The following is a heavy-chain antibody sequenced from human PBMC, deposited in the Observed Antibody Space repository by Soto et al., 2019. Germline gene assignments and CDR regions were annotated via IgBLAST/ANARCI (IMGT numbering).Heavy chain of an antibody. D-gene: IGHD2-21*02. Sequence: GGSLRLSCAASGFTFSSYWMSCVRQAPGKGLEWVANIKQDGSEKYYVDSVKGRFTISRDNAKNSLYLQMNSLRAEDTAVYYCASNGNRYCGGDCALRGAFDIWGQGTMVTVSS. CDR1: GFTFSSYW. V-gene: IGHV3-7*03. J-gene: IGHJ3*02. CDR3: ASNGNRYCGGDCALRGAFDI. CDR2: IKQDGSEK.